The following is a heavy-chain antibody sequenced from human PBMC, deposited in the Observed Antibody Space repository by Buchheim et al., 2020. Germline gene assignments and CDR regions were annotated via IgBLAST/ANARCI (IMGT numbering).Heavy chain of an antibody. CDR1: GFTFSIFG. CDR2: INPSGTTI. V-gene: IGHV3-48*04. D-gene: IGHD7-27*01. Sequence: EVQLVESGGGLVQPGGSLRLSCAASGFTFSIFGMNWVRQAPGKGLEWVSYINPSGTTISYADSVRGRFTMSRDTATSSLYLPMDSLRAEDTAVYYCARVRIWGTSNYYGMDVWGQGTT. J-gene: IGHJ6*02. CDR3: ARVRIWGTSNYYGMDV.